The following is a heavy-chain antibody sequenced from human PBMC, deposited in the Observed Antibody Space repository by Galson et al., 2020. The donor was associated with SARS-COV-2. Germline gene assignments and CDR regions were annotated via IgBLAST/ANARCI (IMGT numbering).Heavy chain of an antibody. V-gene: IGHV3-30*03. D-gene: IGHD6-19*01. CDR3: VRIAVAGNYFDF. CDR1: GFNFLSHR. J-gene: IGHJ4*02. CDR2: ISSDDSIK. Sequence: GGSLRLSCAASGFNFLSHRMDCVRHAPGQGLEWVPVISSDDSIKFYADSVKGRFTIPRDNSKNMVYLDMNSLKSDDTAVYYCVRIAVAGNYFDFWGQGTQVTVSS.